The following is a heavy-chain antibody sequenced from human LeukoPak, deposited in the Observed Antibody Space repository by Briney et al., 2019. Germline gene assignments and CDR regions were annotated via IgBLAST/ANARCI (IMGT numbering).Heavy chain of an antibody. CDR1: GFTFSSYG. D-gene: IGHD4-17*01. CDR3: AKLYNDYGDENFDY. Sequence: PGRSLRLSCAASGFTFSSYGMHWVRQAPGKGLEWVSAISGGGGNTYYADSVKGRFTFSRDTSKNTLYLQMNSLRAEDTAVYYCAKLYNDYGDENFDYWGQGTLVTVSS. J-gene: IGHJ4*02. V-gene: IGHV3-23*01. CDR2: ISGGGGNT.